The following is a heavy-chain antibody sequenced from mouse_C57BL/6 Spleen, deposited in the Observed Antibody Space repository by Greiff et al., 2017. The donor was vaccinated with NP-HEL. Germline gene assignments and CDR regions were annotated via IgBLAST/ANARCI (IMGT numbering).Heavy chain of an antibody. CDR1: GYTFTDYN. Sequence: VQLQQSGPELVKPGASVKMSCKASGYTFTDYNMHWVKQSHGKSLEWIGYINPNNGGTSYNQKFKGKATLTVNKSSSTAYMELRSLTSEDSAVYYCARNGDYYGSSPGAYWGQGTLVTVSA. CDR3: ARNGDYYGSSPGAY. D-gene: IGHD1-1*01. V-gene: IGHV1-22*01. CDR2: INPNNGGT. J-gene: IGHJ3*01.